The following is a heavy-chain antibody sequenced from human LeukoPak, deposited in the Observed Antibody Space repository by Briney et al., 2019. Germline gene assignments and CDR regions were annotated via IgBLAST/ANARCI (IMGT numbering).Heavy chain of an antibody. J-gene: IGHJ3*02. CDR2: VNHSGST. Sequence: NPSETLSLTCAVYGGSFSGYYWSWIRQPPGKGLEWIGEVNHSGSTNYNPSLKSRVTISVDTSKNQFSLKLSSVTAADTAVYYCARGQEAVASAAFDIWGQGTMVTVSS. CDR3: ARGQEAVASAAFDI. CDR1: GGSFSGYY. D-gene: IGHD6-19*01. V-gene: IGHV4-34*01.